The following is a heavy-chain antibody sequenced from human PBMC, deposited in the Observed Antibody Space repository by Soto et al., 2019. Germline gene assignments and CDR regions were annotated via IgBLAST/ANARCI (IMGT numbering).Heavy chain of an antibody. CDR2: IYTSASI. CDR3: ARDREAGYNFYHGMDV. Sequence: PSETLSLTCSVSGADINTYSWTWIRQPAGKGLEWIGRIYTSASINYNPSLKGRVTLSVDTSTNQVSLRLASVTAADTAIYYCARDREAGYNFYHGMDVWGQGTTVTVSS. V-gene: IGHV4-4*07. CDR1: GADINTYS. D-gene: IGHD6-19*01. J-gene: IGHJ6*02.